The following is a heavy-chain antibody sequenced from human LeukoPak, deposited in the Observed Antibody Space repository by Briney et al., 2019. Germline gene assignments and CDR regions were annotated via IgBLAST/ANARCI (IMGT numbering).Heavy chain of an antibody. Sequence: ASVKVSCKASGYTFTSYGISWVRQAPGQGLEWMGWISAYNGNTNYAQKLQGRVTMTTDTFTSTAYMELRSLRSDDTAVYYCARQMGSILAYCGGDCYSFDYWGQGTLVTVSS. CDR1: GYTFTSYG. D-gene: IGHD2-21*02. CDR3: ARQMGSILAYCGGDCYSFDY. CDR2: ISAYNGNT. V-gene: IGHV1-18*01. J-gene: IGHJ4*02.